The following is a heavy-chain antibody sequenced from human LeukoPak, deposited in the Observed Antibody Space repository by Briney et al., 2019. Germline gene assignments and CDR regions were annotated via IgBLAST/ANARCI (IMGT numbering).Heavy chain of an antibody. CDR1: GGSVSSSSYY. J-gene: IGHJ4*02. D-gene: IGHD3-22*01. CDR3: ARHLYYSDTSGYFDY. CDR2: IYYSGST. V-gene: IGHV4-39*01. Sequence: SEALSLTCTVSGGSVSSSSYYWGWIRQPPGEGLEWIAIIYYSGSTYYNPSLKSRVTISVDTSKNQFSLKLNSVTAADTAVYYCARHLYYSDTSGYFDYWGQGTLVTVSS.